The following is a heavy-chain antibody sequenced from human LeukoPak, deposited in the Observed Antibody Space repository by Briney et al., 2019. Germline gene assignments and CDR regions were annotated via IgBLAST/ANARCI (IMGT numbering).Heavy chain of an antibody. CDR2: INHSGST. CDR3: AREFRGGYYFDY. V-gene: IGHV4-34*01. Sequence: SETLSLTCAVYGGSFSGYYWSWIRQPPGKGLEWIGEINHSGSTNYNPSLKSRVTISVDTSKNQFSLKLSSVTAADTAVYYCAREFRGGYYFDYWGQGTLVTVSS. J-gene: IGHJ4*02. D-gene: IGHD1-14*01. CDR1: GGSFSGYY.